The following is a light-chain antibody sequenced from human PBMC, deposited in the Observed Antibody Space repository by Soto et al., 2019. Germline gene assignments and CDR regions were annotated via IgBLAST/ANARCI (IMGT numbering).Light chain of an antibody. V-gene: IGLV2-14*03. CDR3: SSYTTSTTVV. CDR1: SSDVGGYNF. J-gene: IGLJ1*01. Sequence: QSALTQPASVFGSPGQSITFSCTGTSSDVGGYNFVSWYQQHPGKAPKLMIYEVSSRPSGVSNRFSGSKSGNTASLTISGLQPEDEADYYCSSYTTSTTVVFGTGTKLTLL. CDR2: EVS.